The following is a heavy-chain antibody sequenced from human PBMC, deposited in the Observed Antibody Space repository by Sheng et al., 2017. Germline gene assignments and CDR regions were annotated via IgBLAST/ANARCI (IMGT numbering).Heavy chain of an antibody. D-gene: IGHD2-15*01. J-gene: IGHJ4*02. CDR3: AREGKYGGLGY. V-gene: IGHV4-59*01. CDR2: IYYSGST. Sequence: QVQLQESGPGLVKPSETLSLTCTVSGGSISSYYWSWIRQPPGKGLEWIGYIYYSGSTNYNPSLKSRVTISVDTSKNQFSLKLSSVTAADTAVYYCAREGKYGGLGYWGQGTLVTVSS. CDR1: GGSISSYY.